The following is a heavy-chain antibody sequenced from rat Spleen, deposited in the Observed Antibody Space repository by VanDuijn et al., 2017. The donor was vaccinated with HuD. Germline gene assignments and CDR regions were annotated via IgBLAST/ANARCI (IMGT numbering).Heavy chain of an antibody. J-gene: IGHJ2*01. CDR3: TTSYDGSYYYDY. Sequence: EVQLVESGGGLVQPGRSLKLSCAASGFTFSDYNMAWVRQAPKKGLEWVATISYDGSSTYYRDSVKGRFTISRDNAKSTLYLQMDSLRSEDTATYYCTTSYDGSYYYDYWGQGVMVTVSS. CDR1: GFTFSDYN. V-gene: IGHV5S10*01. CDR2: ISYDGSST. D-gene: IGHD1-12*02.